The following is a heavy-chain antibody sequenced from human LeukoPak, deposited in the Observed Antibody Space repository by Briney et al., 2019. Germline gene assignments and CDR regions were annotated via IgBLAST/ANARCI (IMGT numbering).Heavy chain of an antibody. Sequence: PSETLSLTCTVSSDSISSYYWSWIRQPSGKGLEWIGEINHSGSTNYNPSLKSRVTISVDTSKNQFSLKLSSVTAADTAVYYCARDLTYYYGSGSYFIPRGKYGMDVWGQGTTVTVSS. J-gene: IGHJ6*02. V-gene: IGHV4-34*01. CDR3: ARDLTYYYGSGSYFIPRGKYGMDV. CDR1: SDSISSYY. CDR2: INHSGST. D-gene: IGHD3-10*01.